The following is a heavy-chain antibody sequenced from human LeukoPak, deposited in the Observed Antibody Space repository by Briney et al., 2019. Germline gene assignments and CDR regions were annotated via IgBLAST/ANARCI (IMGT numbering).Heavy chain of an antibody. J-gene: IGHJ3*02. CDR1: GGTFSSYA. CDR3: AREYYDSSGYLNAFDI. V-gene: IGHV1-69*13. D-gene: IGHD3-22*01. Sequence: SVKVSCTASGGTFSSYAISWVRQAPGQGLEWMGGIIPIFGTANYAQKFQGRVTITADESTSTAYMELSSLRSEDTAVYYCAREYYDSSGYLNAFDIWGQGTMVTVSS. CDR2: IIPIFGTA.